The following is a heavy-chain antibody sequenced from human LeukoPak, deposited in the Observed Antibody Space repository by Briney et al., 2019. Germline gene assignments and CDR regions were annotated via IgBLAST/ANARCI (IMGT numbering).Heavy chain of an antibody. Sequence: GGSLRLSCAASGFTFDDYGMSWVRQAPGKGLEWVSGINWNGGSTGYADSVKGRFTISRDNAKNSLYLQMNSLRAEDTAVYYCARDPYSGTYGDTYYYYMDVWGKGTTVTISS. CDR3: ARDPYSGTYGDTYYYYMDV. J-gene: IGHJ6*03. D-gene: IGHD1-26*01. CDR1: GFTFDDYG. CDR2: INWNGGST. V-gene: IGHV3-20*04.